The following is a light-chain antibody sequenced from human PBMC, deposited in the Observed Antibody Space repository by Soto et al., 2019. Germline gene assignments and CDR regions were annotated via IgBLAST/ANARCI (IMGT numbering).Light chain of an antibody. CDR1: SSDIGGYNH. J-gene: IGLJ3*02. Sequence: QSALTQPASVSGSPGQAITISCTGTSSDIGGYNHVSWYQQHPGKAPKLIISAVSNRPSGVSNRFSGSKFGNTASLTISGLHAEDEADYYCSSFTSTSTYVVFGGGTKLTVL. CDR3: SSFTSTSTYVV. CDR2: AVS. V-gene: IGLV2-14*01.